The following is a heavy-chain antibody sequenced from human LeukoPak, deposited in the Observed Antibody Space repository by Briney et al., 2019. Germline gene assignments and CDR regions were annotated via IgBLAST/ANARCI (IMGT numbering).Heavy chain of an antibody. CDR3: ARDGTSTDDY. D-gene: IGHD2-2*01. V-gene: IGHV1-18*01. Sequence: GASVKVSFKASGYTFSNCGISWGRQAPGQGLEWMGWISGNNDNQNYGQKFQGRFTVTTDSSTSTAYMQLRDLRSDDTAVYYCARDGTSTDDYWGQGTLVTVSS. CDR1: GYTFSNCG. J-gene: IGHJ4*02. CDR2: ISGNNDNQ.